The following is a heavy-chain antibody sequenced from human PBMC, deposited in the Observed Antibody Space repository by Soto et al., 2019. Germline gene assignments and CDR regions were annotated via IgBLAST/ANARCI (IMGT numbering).Heavy chain of an antibody. J-gene: IGHJ4*02. V-gene: IGHV1-69*13. D-gene: IGHD6-13*01. CDR1: GGTFSSYA. CDR2: IIPIFGTA. Sequence: ASVKVSCKASGGTFSSYAISWVRQAPGQGLEWMGGIIPIFGTANYAQKFQGRVTITADESTSTAYMELSSLRSEDTAVYYCAREVAAAGTPLCGWGQGTLVTVSS. CDR3: AREVAAAGTPLCG.